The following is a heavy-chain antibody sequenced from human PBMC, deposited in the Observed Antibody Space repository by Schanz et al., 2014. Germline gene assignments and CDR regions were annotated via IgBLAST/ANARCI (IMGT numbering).Heavy chain of an antibody. V-gene: IGHV1-46*03. J-gene: IGHJ4*02. CDR1: GYTFTSYY. Sequence: QVQLVQSGAEVKKPGASVKVSCKASGYTFTSYYMHWVRQAPGQGLEWMGIINPSGGSTSYAQKFQGRVTMIRDTSTSTVYMELSSLRSEDTAVYYCARDGEAAAGCDYWGQGTLVTVSS. CDR2: INPSGGST. D-gene: IGHD6-13*01. CDR3: ARDGEAAAGCDY.